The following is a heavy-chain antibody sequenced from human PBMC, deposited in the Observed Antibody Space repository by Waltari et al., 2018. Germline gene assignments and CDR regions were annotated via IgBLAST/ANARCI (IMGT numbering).Heavy chain of an antibody. Sequence: QLQLQESGPGLVKPSETLSLTCSVSGVSITSNRHYWGWIRQPPGQGLEWIGFMSYSGAPYSSPSLKSRVTISRDTSKNQLSLKLGSVTAADTAIYYCATYIGASVGTAAFDVWGQGTMVSVSS. J-gene: IGHJ3*01. D-gene: IGHD1-1*01. CDR1: GVSITSNRHY. CDR3: ATYIGASVGTAAFDV. CDR2: MSYSGAP. V-gene: IGHV4-39*01.